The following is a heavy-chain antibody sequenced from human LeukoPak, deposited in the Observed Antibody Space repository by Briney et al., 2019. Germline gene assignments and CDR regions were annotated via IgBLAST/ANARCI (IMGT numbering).Heavy chain of an antibody. CDR1: GDPIRSYY. V-gene: IGHV4-59*01. Sequence: SSETLSLTCTVSGDPIRSYYWHWIRQPPGKGLEWLGFIHYSGSTSYYPSLKSRVTISVDTSKNQFSLKLSSVTAADTAVYYCAREYSSFDYWGQGTLVTVFS. CDR3: AREYSSFDY. D-gene: IGHD6-13*01. J-gene: IGHJ4*02. CDR2: IHYSGST.